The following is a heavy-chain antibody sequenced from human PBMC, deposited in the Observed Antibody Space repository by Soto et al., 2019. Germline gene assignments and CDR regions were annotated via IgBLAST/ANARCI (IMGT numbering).Heavy chain of an antibody. CDR2: INSDGSTA. D-gene: IGHD5-18*01. J-gene: IGHJ4*02. Sequence: QPGGSLRLSCAASGFNFRSYWMHWVRQAPGKGLVWVSRINSDGSTASYADSVKGRFTISRDNAKNTLYLQMNSLRAEDTAVYYCAREGVYSYTIDYWGQGTLVTVSS. CDR1: GFNFRSYW. CDR3: AREGVYSYTIDY. V-gene: IGHV3-74*01.